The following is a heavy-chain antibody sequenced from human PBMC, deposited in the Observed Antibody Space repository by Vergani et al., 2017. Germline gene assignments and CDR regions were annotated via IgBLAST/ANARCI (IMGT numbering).Heavy chain of an antibody. J-gene: IGHJ6*02. CDR2: IWYDGSNK. Sequence: QVQLVESGGGVVQPGRSLRLSCAASGFTFSSYGMHWVRQAPGKGLEWVAVIWYDGSNKYYADSVKGRFTISRDNSKNTLYLQMNSLRAEDTAVYYCARALGGDCSGGSCYLNYYYYYGMDVWGQGTTVTVSS. D-gene: IGHD2-15*01. V-gene: IGHV3-33*01. CDR3: ARALGGDCSGGSCYLNYYYYYGMDV. CDR1: GFTFSSYG.